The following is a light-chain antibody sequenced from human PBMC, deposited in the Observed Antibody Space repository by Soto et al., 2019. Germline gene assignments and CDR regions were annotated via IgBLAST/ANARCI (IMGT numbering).Light chain of an antibody. J-gene: IGLJ2*01. CDR3: ATWDGSVPAEV. Sequence: QSVLTQPPSVSGAPGQRVTISCTGTSSNIGAGYDVNWYQHLPGAAPKLLIYTNGNRPSGVPDRFSGSKSGTSASLAITGLQAEDEADYYCATWDGSVPAEVFGGGTMLTVL. V-gene: IGLV1-40*01. CDR2: TNG. CDR1: SSNIGAGYD.